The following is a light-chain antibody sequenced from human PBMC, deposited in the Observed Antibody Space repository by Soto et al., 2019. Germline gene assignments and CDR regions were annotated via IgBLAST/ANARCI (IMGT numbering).Light chain of an antibody. CDR3: QQYNSDPLS. Sequence: DIQMTQSPSSLSASVGDRVTITCRASQDISNHLTWFQQKPGKAPKSLISAASSLQSGVPSKYSGSGSGTDFTLTISRLQTEDFATYYCQQYNSDPLSFGGGTKVEIK. J-gene: IGKJ4*01. CDR2: AAS. CDR1: QDISNH. V-gene: IGKV1-16*02.